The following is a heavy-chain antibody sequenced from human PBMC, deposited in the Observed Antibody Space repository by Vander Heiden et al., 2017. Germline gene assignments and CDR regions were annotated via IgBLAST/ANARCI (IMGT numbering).Heavy chain of an antibody. D-gene: IGHD6-19*01. CDR3: ATGGAWLQPHFDN. CDR2: ISGSYGNT. J-gene: IGHJ4*02. V-gene: IGHV3-23*01. Sequence: EVQLLESGGGLVQPGGSLRLSCVASGFTFSTYVMTWVRPAPGKGLAWVSTISGSYGNTYYADSVMGRFTISRDNSNNTLSLQMNSLRADDTAVYYCATGGAWLQPHFDNWGQGTLVTVSS. CDR1: GFTFSTYV.